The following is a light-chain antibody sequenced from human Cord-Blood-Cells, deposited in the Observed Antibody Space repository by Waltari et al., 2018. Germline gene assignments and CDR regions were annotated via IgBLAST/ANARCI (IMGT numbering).Light chain of an antibody. J-gene: IGLJ3*02. Sequence: QSVLTQPPSASGTPGQRVTISCSGSSSTIGSNYVYWYQQLPGTAPKLLIYRNKQRPSGVPDRVSGSKSGTSASLAISGLRSEDEADYYCAAWDDSLSGWVFGGGTKLTVL. CDR2: RNK. V-gene: IGLV1-47*01. CDR1: SSTIGSNY. CDR3: AAWDDSLSGWV.